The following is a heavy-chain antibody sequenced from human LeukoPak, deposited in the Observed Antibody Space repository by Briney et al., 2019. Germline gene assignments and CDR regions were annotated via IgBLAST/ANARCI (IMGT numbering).Heavy chain of an antibody. D-gene: IGHD3-16*01. CDR1: GFTFSSYA. Sequence: GGSLRLSCAASGFTFSSYAIHWVRQAPGKGLEWVAVISYDGSNKYYADSVKGRFTISRDNSKNTLYLQMNSLRAEDTAVYYCVRGGAAFDIWGQGTMVTVSS. J-gene: IGHJ3*02. V-gene: IGHV3-30*04. CDR3: VRGGAAFDI. CDR2: ISYDGSNK.